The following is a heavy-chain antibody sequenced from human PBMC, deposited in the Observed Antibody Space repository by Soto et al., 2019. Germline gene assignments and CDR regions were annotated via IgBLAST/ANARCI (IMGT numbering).Heavy chain of an antibody. CDR1: GGSISSGGYY. Sequence: QVQLQESGPGLVKPSQTLSLTCTVSGGSISSGGYYWSWIRQHPGKGLEWIGYIYYSGSTYYNYYNPSLKRRVTISVDTSKNQFPLKLSSVTAADTAVYYCARTPLLWGQGTLVTVSS. D-gene: IGHD1-26*01. CDR2: IYYSGSTYYN. J-gene: IGHJ4*02. V-gene: IGHV4-31*03. CDR3: ARTPLL.